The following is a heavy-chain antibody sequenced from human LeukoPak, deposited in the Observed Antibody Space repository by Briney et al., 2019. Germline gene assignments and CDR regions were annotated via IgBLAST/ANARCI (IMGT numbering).Heavy chain of an antibody. CDR2: IKQDGSEK. CDR1: GFTLSDYW. V-gene: IGHV3-7*05. CDR3: ARFLVRGVIDY. Sequence: GGSLRLSCAASGFTLSDYWMSWVRQAPGKGLEWVANIKQDGSEKNYVDSMKGRFTIPRDNAKNSLYLQVNSLRVEDTAVYYCARFLVRGVIDYWGQGTLVTVSS. D-gene: IGHD3-10*01. J-gene: IGHJ4*02.